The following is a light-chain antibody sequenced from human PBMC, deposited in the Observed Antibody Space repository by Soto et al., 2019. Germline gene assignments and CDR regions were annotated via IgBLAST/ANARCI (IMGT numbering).Light chain of an antibody. CDR2: ATS. J-gene: IGKJ1*01. CDR1: QSISAY. V-gene: IGKV1-39*01. Sequence: DIQMTQSPSSLSASVGDRVTITCRASQSISAYLNWYQQKPGKAPKLLIYATSSLESGVPSRFSGSGSGTDFSLTIITLQPEDFATYYCQQGKTTPGTFGQGTKVE. CDR3: QQGKTTPGT.